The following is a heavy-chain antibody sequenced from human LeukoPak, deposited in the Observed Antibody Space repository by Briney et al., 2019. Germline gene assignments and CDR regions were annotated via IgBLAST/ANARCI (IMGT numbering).Heavy chain of an antibody. Sequence: GGSLRLSCAASGFTFSSYEMNWIRQAPGKGLEWVSYISSSGSTIYYADSVKGRFTISRDNAKNSLYLQMNSLRAEDTAVYYCARAPVGSMAFDIWSQGTMVTVSS. D-gene: IGHD1-26*01. CDR2: ISSSGSTI. CDR3: ARAPVGSMAFDI. CDR1: GFTFSSYE. V-gene: IGHV3-48*03. J-gene: IGHJ3*02.